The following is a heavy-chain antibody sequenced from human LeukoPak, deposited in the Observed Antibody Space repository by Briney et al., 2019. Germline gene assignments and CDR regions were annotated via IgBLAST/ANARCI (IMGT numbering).Heavy chain of an antibody. D-gene: IGHD5-12*01. CDR2: IYYSGST. CDR1: GGSIISGDYY. Sequence: PSQTLSLTFTISGGSIISGDYYPSWIRQPPGKGLEWIGYIYYSGSTYYNPSLRSPVTISVDTSKNQFSLKLSSGTAADTAAYYCARGLLATSPVGERGEFDYCGQGTLVTVSS. V-gene: IGHV4-30-4*08. CDR3: ARGLLATSPVGERGEFDY. J-gene: IGHJ4*02.